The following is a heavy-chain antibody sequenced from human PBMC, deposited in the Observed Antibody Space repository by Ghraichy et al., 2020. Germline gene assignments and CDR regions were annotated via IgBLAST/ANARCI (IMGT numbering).Heavy chain of an antibody. D-gene: IGHD6-13*01. Sequence: ESLNISCTVSGGSISSSSYFWAWIRQPPGKGLEWIGSIYNTENTYYNPSLKSRVTISADTSKNQFSLKLSSVTAADTAVYYCARPNSSSRNWFDPWGPGTLVTVSS. J-gene: IGHJ5*02. CDR1: GGSISSSSYF. CDR2: IYNTENT. CDR3: ARPNSSSRNWFDP. V-gene: IGHV4-39*01.